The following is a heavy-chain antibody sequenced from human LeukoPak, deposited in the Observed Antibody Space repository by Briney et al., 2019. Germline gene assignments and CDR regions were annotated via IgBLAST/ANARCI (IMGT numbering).Heavy chain of an antibody. CDR1: GGTFSSYA. CDR3: ARARNYCSGGSCYYFDY. J-gene: IGHJ4*02. D-gene: IGHD2-15*01. CDR2: IIPIFGTA. V-gene: IGHV1-69*13. Sequence: SVKVSCKASGGTFSSYAISWVRQAPGQGLEWMGGIIPIFGTANYAQKFQGRVTITADESTSTAYMELSSLRSEDTAVYYCARARNYCSGGSCYYFDYWGQGTLVTVSS.